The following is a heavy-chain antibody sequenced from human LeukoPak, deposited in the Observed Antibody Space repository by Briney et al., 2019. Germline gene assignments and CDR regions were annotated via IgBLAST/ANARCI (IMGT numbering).Heavy chain of an antibody. CDR2: INHSRST. CDR3: ARVPKYFDL. V-gene: IGHV4-34*01. J-gene: IGHJ2*01. CDR1: GFTFSSYA. Sequence: LRLSCAASGFTFSSYAMSWVRQAPGKGLEWIGQINHSRSTHYNPSLKSRVTISVDTSKNQFTLKLNSVTAADTAVYYCARVPKYFDLWGRGTLVTVSS.